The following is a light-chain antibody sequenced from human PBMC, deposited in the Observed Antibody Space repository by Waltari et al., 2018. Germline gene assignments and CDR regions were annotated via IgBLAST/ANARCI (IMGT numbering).Light chain of an antibody. Sequence: EIVMTQSPATLSVSLGERATLPCRARQRVSSNLAWYQQKPGQAPRLRIHGPSTRATGIPARFGGSGSGTEFTHTVSSLQSEDFAGYYCQQYNNWTPGTFGQGTKVEIK. J-gene: IGKJ1*01. CDR2: GPS. V-gene: IGKV3-15*01. CDR3: QQYNNWTPGT. CDR1: QRVSSN.